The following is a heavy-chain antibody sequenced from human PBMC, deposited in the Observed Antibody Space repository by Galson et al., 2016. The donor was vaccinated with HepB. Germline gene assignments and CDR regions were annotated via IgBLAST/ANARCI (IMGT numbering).Heavy chain of an antibody. Sequence: SLRLSCAASGFTFSNFGMSWVRQVPGKGLEWVSLISGSGGTTSYADSVEDRFTVSRDNSKNTVYLQMNNLRAEDTAIYYCARDGVRWSPVEYFHYWGQGTLVTVSP. CDR2: ISGSGGTT. D-gene: IGHD3-3*01. CDR1: GFTFSNFG. J-gene: IGHJ1*01. CDR3: ARDGVRWSPVEYFHY. V-gene: IGHV3-23*01.